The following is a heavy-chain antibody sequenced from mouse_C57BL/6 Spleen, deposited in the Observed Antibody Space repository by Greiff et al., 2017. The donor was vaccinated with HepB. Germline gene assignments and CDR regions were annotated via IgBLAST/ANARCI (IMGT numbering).Heavy chain of an antibody. CDR2: INYDGSST. CDR3: ARGGLLRYFDY. V-gene: IGHV5-16*01. CDR1: GFTFSDYY. Sequence: EVQLQESEGGLVQPGSSMKLSCTASGFTFSDYYMAWVRQVPEKGLEWVANINYDGSSTYYLDSLKSRFIISRDNAKNILYLQMSSLKSEDTATYYCARGGLLRYFDYWGQGTTLTVSS. D-gene: IGHD2-3*01. J-gene: IGHJ2*01.